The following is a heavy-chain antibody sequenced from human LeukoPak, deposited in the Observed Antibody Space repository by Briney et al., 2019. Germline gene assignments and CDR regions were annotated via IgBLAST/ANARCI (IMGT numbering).Heavy chain of an antibody. CDR1: GGTFSSYA. V-gene: IGHV1-18*01. Sequence: ASVKVSCKASGGTFSSYASSGVRQAPGQGLEWMGWISAYNGNTNYAQKLQGRVTMTTDTSTSTAYMELRSLRSDDTAVYYCARDSDYRFDYWGQGTLVTVSS. CDR2: ISAYNGNT. J-gene: IGHJ4*02. D-gene: IGHD4-11*01. CDR3: ARDSDYRFDY.